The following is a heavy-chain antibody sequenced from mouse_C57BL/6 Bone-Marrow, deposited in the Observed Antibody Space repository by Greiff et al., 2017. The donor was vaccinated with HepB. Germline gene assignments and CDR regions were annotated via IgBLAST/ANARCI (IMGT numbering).Heavy chain of an antibody. CDR3: ARGGRLYGNYFDY. Sequence: VQLKQPGAELVKPGASVKMSCKASGYTFTSYWITWVKQRPGQGLEWIGDIYPGSGSTNYNEKFKSKATLTVDTSSSTAYMQLSSLTSEDSAVYYCARGGRLYGNYFDYWGQGTTLTVSS. D-gene: IGHD2-1*01. J-gene: IGHJ2*01. CDR1: GYTFTSYW. CDR2: IYPGSGST. V-gene: IGHV1-55*01.